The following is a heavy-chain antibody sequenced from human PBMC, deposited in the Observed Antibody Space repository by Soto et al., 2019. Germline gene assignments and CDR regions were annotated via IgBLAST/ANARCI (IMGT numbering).Heavy chain of an antibody. CDR2: IYYSGST. J-gene: IGHJ6*04. Sequence: SETLSLTCTVSGGSISSSSYYWGWIRQPPGKGLEWIGSIYYSGSTYYNPSLKSRVTISVDTSKNQFSLKLGSVTAADTAVYYCARDIVVVVARGGMDVWGKGTTVTVSS. CDR3: ARDIVVVVARGGMDV. D-gene: IGHD2-15*01. V-gene: IGHV4-39*02. CDR1: GGSISSSSYY.